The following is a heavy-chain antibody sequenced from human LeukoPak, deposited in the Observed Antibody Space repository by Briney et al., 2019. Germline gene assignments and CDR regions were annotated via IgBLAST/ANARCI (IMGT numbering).Heavy chain of an antibody. J-gene: IGHJ6*03. CDR1: GGAFSSYA. CDR2: IIPIFGTA. D-gene: IGHD6-19*01. Sequence: ASVKVSCKASGGAFSSYAISWVRQAPGQGLEWVGGIIPIFGTANYAQKFQGRVTITTDESTSTAYMELRSLRSEDTAVYYCAREAVAGNVGYYYYMDVWGKGTTVTVSS. V-gene: IGHV1-69*05. CDR3: AREAVAGNVGYYYYMDV.